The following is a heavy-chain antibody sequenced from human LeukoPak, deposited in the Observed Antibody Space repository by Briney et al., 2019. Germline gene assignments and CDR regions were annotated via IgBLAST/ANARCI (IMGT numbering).Heavy chain of an antibody. V-gene: IGHV3-9*01. CDR2: ISWNSGSI. Sequence: GGSLRLSRAASGFTFDDYAMHWVRQAPGKGLEWVSGISWNSGSIGYADSVKGRFTISRDNAKNSLYLQMNSLRAEDTALYYCAKAPGYLYYFDYWGQGTLVTVSS. CDR3: AKAPGYLYYFDY. CDR1: GFTFDDYA. D-gene: IGHD3-9*01. J-gene: IGHJ4*02.